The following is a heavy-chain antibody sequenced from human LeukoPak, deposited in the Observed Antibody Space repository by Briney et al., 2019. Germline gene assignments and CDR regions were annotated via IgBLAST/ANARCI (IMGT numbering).Heavy chain of an antibody. CDR1: GGFFSGYY. V-gene: IGHV4-34*01. Sequence: PSETLSLTCAVYGGFFSGYYWSWIRQPPGKGLEWIGEINHGGSTNYNPSLKSRVTISVDTSKNQFSLKLSSVTAADTAVYYCARGQTADYYDSSGYYHFDYWGQGTLVTVSS. D-gene: IGHD3-22*01. J-gene: IGHJ4*02. CDR2: INHGGST. CDR3: ARGQTADYYDSSGYYHFDY.